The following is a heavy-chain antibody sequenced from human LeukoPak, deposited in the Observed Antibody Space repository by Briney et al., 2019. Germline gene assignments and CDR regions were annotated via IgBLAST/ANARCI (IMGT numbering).Heavy chain of an antibody. D-gene: IGHD6-19*01. CDR2: IYSGGST. CDR3: ARGVAGTRGTLFDY. Sequence: GGSLRLSCAASGFTVSSNYMSWVRQAPGEGLEWVSVIYSGGSTYYADSVKGRFTISRDNSKNTLYLQMNSLRAEDTAVYYCARGVAGTRGTLFDYWGQGTLVTVSS. CDR1: GFTVSSNY. V-gene: IGHV3-66*01. J-gene: IGHJ4*02.